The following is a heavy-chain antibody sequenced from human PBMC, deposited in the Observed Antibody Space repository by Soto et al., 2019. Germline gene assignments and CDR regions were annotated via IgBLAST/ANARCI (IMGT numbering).Heavy chain of an antibody. CDR1: GYTFTSYA. D-gene: IGHD1-26*01. CDR2: INAGNGNT. Sequence: QVQLVQSGAEVKKPGASVKVSCKASGYTFTSYAMHWVRQAPGQRLEWMGWINAGNGNTKYSQKFQGRVTITRDTSASTAYMELSSLRSEDTAVYYCAKASIVGATTSEYFQHWGQGTLVTVSS. CDR3: AKASIVGATTSEYFQH. J-gene: IGHJ1*01. V-gene: IGHV1-3*01.